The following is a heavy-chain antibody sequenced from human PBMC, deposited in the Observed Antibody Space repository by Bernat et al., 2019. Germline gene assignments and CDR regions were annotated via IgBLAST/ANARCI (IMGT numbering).Heavy chain of an antibody. D-gene: IGHD2-2*01. CDR1: GYTFTNYA. CDR2: IFTNTGTP. J-gene: IGHJ4*02. CDR3: ARKYCDSARCFDYFHY. V-gene: IGHV7-4-1*02. Sequence: QVQLVQSGSELKKPGASVKASCKASGYTFTNYAIYWVRQAPGQGLECMGWIFTNTGTPTYAQGFTGRFVFSLDTSVNTAYLQISSLKAEDTAVYYCARKYCDSARCFDYFHYWGQGTLVTVSS.